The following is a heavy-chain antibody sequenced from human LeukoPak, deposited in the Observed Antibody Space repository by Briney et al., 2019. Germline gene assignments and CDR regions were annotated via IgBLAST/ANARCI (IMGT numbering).Heavy chain of an antibody. CDR2: ISSSSSYI. V-gene: IGHV3-21*04. J-gene: IGHJ6*03. D-gene: IGHD3-10*01. CDR3: ARHGSMTLIRGRLRYYYMDV. Sequence: GGSLRLSCAASGFTFSSYSMNWVRQAPGKGLEWVSSISSSSSYIYYADSVKGRFTTSRDNSKNTLYLQMNSLRAEDTAVYYCARHGSMTLIRGRLRYYYMDVWGKGTTVTISS. CDR1: GFTFSSYS.